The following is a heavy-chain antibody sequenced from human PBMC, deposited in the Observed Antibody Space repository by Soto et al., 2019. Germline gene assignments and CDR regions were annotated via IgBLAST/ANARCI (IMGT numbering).Heavy chain of an antibody. V-gene: IGHV1-69*02. Sequence: SVKVSCKASGGTFSSYTISWVRQAPGQGLEWMGRIIPILGIANYAQKFQGRVTITADKSTSTAYMELSSLRSEDTAVYYCASGESYYDFWSGSAFDIWGQGTMVT. CDR2: IIPILGIA. D-gene: IGHD3-3*01. CDR3: ASGESYYDFWSGSAFDI. CDR1: GGTFSSYT. J-gene: IGHJ3*02.